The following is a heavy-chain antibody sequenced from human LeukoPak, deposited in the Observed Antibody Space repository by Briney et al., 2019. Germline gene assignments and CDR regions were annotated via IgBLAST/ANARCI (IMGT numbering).Heavy chain of an antibody. CDR1: GFTFSSYS. J-gene: IGHJ3*02. D-gene: IGHD1-26*01. V-gene: IGHV3-21*01. Sequence: GGSLRLSCAASGFTFSSYSMNWVRQAPGKGLEWVSSISSSSSYIYYADSVKGRFTISRDNAKNSLYLQMNSLRAEDAAVYYCARDREGATFSAFDIWGQGTMVTVSS. CDR3: ARDREGATFSAFDI. CDR2: ISSSSSYI.